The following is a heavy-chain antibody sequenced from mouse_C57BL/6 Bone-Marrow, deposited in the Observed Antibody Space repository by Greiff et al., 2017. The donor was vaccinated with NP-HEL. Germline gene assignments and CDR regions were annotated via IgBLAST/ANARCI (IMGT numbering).Heavy chain of an antibody. CDR2: ISSGGSYT. J-gene: IGHJ2*01. V-gene: IGHV5-6*02. D-gene: IGHD2-5*01. CDR3: ARRGIVTFDY. CDR1: GFTFSSYG. Sequence: EVKVVESGGDLVKPRGSLKLSCAASGFTFSSYGMSWVRQTPDKRLEWVATISSGGSYTYYPDSVKGRFTISRDNAKNTLYLQMSSLKSEDTAMYYCARRGIVTFDYWGQGTTLTVSS.